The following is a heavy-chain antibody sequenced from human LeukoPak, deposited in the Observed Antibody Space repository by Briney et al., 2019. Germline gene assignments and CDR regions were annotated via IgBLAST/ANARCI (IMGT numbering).Heavy chain of an antibody. Sequence: GRSLRLSCAASGFTPSNYAMHWVRQAPGKGLEWVAVISYDGTNKYYADSVKGRCTISRDNSKNTLYLQMNSLRAEDTAVFYCARDRGSYEYYFDHWGQGTLVTVSS. D-gene: IGHD3-10*01. CDR3: ARDRGSYEYYFDH. CDR1: GFTPSNYA. V-gene: IGHV3-30-3*01. CDR2: ISYDGTNK. J-gene: IGHJ4*02.